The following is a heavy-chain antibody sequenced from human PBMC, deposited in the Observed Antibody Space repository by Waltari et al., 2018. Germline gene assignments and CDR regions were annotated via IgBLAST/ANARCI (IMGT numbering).Heavy chain of an antibody. CDR3: ARAYDSSGYYDAFDI. J-gene: IGHJ3*02. Sequence: EVQLVESGGGLIQPGGSLRLYCAASGFTVSSNYMSWVRQAPGKGLEWVSVIYSGGSTYYADSVKGRFTISRDNSKNTLYLQMNSLRAEDTAVYYCARAYDSSGYYDAFDIWGQGTMVTVSS. CDR1: GFTVSSNY. V-gene: IGHV3-53*01. D-gene: IGHD3-22*01. CDR2: IYSGGST.